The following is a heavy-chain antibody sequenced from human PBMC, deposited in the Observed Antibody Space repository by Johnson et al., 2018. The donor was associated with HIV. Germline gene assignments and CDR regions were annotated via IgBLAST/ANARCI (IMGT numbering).Heavy chain of an antibody. V-gene: IGHV3-23*04. J-gene: IGHJ3*02. D-gene: IGHD6-13*01. CDR2: ISGGGGST. CDR3: ARGNRPPYSSSSRIDI. CDR1: GFTFSSYA. Sequence: VQLVESGGGLIQPGGSLRLSCAASGFTFSSYAMSWVRQAPGKGLEWVSGISGGGGSTYYADSVKGRFTISRDNARNSLYMEMNGLRAADTAVYYWARGNRPPYSSSSRIDIWGQGTMVTVSS.